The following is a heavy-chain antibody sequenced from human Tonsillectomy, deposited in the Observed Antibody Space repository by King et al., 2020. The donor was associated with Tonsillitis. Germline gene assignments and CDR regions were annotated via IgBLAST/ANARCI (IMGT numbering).Heavy chain of an antibody. J-gene: IGHJ6*02. Sequence: VQLVESGAEVKKPGESLRISCKASGYSFTNYWINWVRQMPGKGLEWMGRIDPSDSYTNYSPSFQGNVTISTGKSISTAYLQWSSLKASDTAIYYCATSRPIGAGPPFPFGACMDVWGQGTTVTGSS. D-gene: IGHD3-16*01. CDR2: IDPSDSYT. CDR1: GYSFTNYW. CDR3: ATSRPIGAGPPFPFGACMDV. V-gene: IGHV5-10-1*03.